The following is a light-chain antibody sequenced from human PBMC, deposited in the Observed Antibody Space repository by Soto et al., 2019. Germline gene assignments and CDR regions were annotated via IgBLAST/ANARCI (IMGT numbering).Light chain of an antibody. V-gene: IGLV6-57*04. CDR2: EDN. J-gene: IGLJ2*01. Sequence: NFMLTQPHSVSESPGKTVTISCTRSSGSIASNYVQWYQQRPGSAPTTVIYEDNQRPSVVHDRFSGSIDSSSNSASLTISGLKPEDEADYCCRSYDSSPLFGGGTKLTVL. CDR1: SGSIASNY. CDR3: RSYDSSPL.